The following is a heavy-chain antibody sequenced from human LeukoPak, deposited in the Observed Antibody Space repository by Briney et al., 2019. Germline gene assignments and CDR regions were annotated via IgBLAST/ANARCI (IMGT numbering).Heavy chain of an antibody. J-gene: IGHJ3*02. D-gene: IGHD6-25*01. CDR2: ITPSGSYI. CDR3: ARDFSSGSI. V-gene: IGHV3-21*01. Sequence: GGSLRLSCAASGFTFSTYSMNWVRQAPGKGLEWVSSITPSGSYIYYATSVKGRFTISRDNAKNSLYLQMNSLRAEDTAVYYCARDFSSGSIWGQGTIVTVTS. CDR1: GFTFSTYS.